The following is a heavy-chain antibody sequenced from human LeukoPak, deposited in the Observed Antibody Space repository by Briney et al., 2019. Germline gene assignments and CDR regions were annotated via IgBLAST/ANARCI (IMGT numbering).Heavy chain of an antibody. CDR3: ASPTTASYDAFDI. CDR2: INHSGST. D-gene: IGHD4-17*01. J-gene: IGHJ3*02. V-gene: IGHV4-34*01. CDR1: GGSFSGYY. Sequence: TSETLSLTCAVYGGSFSGYYWSWIRQPPGKGLEWIGEINHSGSTNYNPSLKSRVTISVDTSKNQFSLKLSSVTAADTAVYYCASPTTASYDAFDIWGQGTMVTVSS.